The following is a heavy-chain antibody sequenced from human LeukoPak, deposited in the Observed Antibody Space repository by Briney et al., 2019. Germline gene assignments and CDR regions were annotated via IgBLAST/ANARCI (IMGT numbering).Heavy chain of an antibody. CDR2: IYPGASGP. J-gene: IGHJ3*01. CDR1: GYSFTSYC. Sequence: GESLKISCKVSGYSFTSYCIGWVRQMPGKGVEWMGIIYPGASGPTYSPSFQGQVTISVDKSINTAYLQWSSLQASDTAMYYCGMSGDRVPLQDDVFDVWGQGTMVTVST. CDR3: GMSGDRVPLQDDVFDV. D-gene: IGHD1-26*01. V-gene: IGHV5-51*01.